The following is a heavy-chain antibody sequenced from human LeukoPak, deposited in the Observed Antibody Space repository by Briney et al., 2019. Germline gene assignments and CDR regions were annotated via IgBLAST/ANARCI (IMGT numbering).Heavy chain of an antibody. V-gene: IGHV4-34*01. D-gene: IGHD2-8*01. J-gene: IGHJ4*02. Sequence: SETLSLTCAVYGGSSSGYYWSWIRQPPGKGLEWIGEINHSGSTNYNPSLKSRVTISVDTSKNQFSLKLSSVTAADTAVYYCASGTRIVLKIWGQGTLVTVSS. CDR3: ASGTRIVLKI. CDR2: INHSGST. CDR1: GGSSSGYY.